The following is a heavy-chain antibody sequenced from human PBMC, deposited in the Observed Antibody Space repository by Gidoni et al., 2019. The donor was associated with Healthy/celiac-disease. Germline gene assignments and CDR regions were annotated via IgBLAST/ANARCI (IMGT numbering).Heavy chain of an antibody. CDR2: ISSSSSYI. Sequence: EVQLVESGGGLVKPGGSLRLSCAASGFTFSSYSMNWVRQAPGKGLEWVSSISSSSSYIYYADSVKGRFTISRDNAKNSLYLQMNSLRAEDTAVYYCARSPPSRILTGPDYYYMDVWGKGTTVTVSS. V-gene: IGHV3-21*01. J-gene: IGHJ6*03. D-gene: IGHD3-9*01. CDR1: GFTFSSYS. CDR3: ARSPPSRILTGPDYYYMDV.